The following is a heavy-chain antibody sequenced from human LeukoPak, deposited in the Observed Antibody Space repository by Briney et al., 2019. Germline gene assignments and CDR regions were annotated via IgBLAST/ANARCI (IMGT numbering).Heavy chain of an antibody. V-gene: IGHV3-30*04. J-gene: IGHJ6*02. D-gene: IGHD4-23*01. Sequence: PGRSLRLSCAASGFTFSSYAMHWVRQAPGKGLEWVAVISYDGSNKYYADSVKGRFTISRDNSKNTLYLQMNSLRAEDTAVYYCARVEGMTTVVTPGGGGYYYYGMDVWGQGTTVTVSS. CDR3: ARVEGMTTVVTPGGGGYYYYGMDV. CDR1: GFTFSSYA. CDR2: ISYDGSNK.